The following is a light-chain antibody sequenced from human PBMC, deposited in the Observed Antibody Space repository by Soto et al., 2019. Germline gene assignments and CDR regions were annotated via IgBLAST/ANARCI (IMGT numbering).Light chain of an antibody. V-gene: IGKV3-11*01. CDR2: DAS. CDR3: QQRSNWPPWT. CDR1: QTVSSY. Sequence: EIVLTQSPATLSLSPGERATLSCRASQTVSSYLAGYQQKPAQAARLLIYDASNRATGIPARFSGSGSGTAFTPPTSTLQPPDFAVYYCQQRSNWPPWTFGQGTKVDIK. J-gene: IGKJ1*01.